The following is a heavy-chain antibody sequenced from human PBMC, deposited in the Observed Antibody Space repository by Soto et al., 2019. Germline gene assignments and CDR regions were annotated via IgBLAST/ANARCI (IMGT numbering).Heavy chain of an antibody. J-gene: IGHJ4*02. CDR2: INAGNGNT. D-gene: IGHD3-22*01. CDR1: GYTFTSYA. V-gene: IGHV1-3*01. CDR3: ARDHDSSGYDDY. Sequence: GASVKVSCKASGYTFTSYAMHWVRQAPGQRLEWMGWINAGNGNTKYSQKFQGRVTITRDTSASTAYMELSSLRSEDTAVYYCARDHDSSGYDDYWGQGTLVTVSS.